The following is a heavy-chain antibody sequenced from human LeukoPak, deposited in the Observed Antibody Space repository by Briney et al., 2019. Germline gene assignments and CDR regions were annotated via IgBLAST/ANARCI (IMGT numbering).Heavy chain of an antibody. CDR2: INPSGGST. J-gene: IGHJ5*02. Sequence: GASGKVSCKASGYTFTSYYIHWVRQAPGQGLEWMGIINPSGGSTSYAQKFQGRVTMTRDTSMSTVYMELSSLRSEDTAVYYCARDDSLYSNYGWFDPWGQGTLVTVSS. D-gene: IGHD4-11*01. CDR1: GYTFTSYY. CDR3: ARDDSLYSNYGWFDP. V-gene: IGHV1-46*01.